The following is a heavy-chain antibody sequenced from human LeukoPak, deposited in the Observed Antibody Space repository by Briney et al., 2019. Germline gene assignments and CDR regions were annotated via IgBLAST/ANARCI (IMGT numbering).Heavy chain of an antibody. CDR2: IGTGGDT. Sequence: GGSLRLSCAASGFTFSDYDMHWVRQATGKGLEWVSAIGTGGDTYYTGSVKGRFTISRENAKNSLYLQMNSLRAGDTAVYYCARVAKERVGGVYYFDYWGQGTLITVSS. V-gene: IGHV3-13*01. J-gene: IGHJ4*02. CDR3: ARVAKERVGGVYYFDY. D-gene: IGHD1-1*01. CDR1: GFTFSDYD.